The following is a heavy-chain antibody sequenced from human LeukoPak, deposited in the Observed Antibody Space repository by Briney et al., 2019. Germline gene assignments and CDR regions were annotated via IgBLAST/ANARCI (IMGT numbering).Heavy chain of an antibody. J-gene: IGHJ4*02. CDR2: IYYSGNT. V-gene: IGHV4-59*01. Sequence: SETLSLTCTFSGGSITPYYWSWIRQPPGKGLEWLGYIYYSGNTDYNPSLKSRVAISVDTSKNQFSLKLSSVTAADTAVYYCARSTGSTMFIDYWGQGTLVTVSS. CDR1: GGSITPYY. CDR3: ARSTGSTMFIDY. D-gene: IGHD3-10*02.